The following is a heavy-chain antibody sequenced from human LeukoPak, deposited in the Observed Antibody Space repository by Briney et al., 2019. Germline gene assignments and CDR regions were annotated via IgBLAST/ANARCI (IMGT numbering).Heavy chain of an antibody. CDR3: ARASDYGGNLGSAFDI. CDR2: INWNGGST. Sequence: GPSLRLSCAAAGFTFDNYGMSWVRHPPRNGLESVAGINWNGGSTVYADSVEGRFTISRDNAKNSLYLQMNSLRAEDTALYYCARASDYGGNLGSAFDIWGQGTMVTVSS. V-gene: IGHV3-20*04. J-gene: IGHJ3*02. D-gene: IGHD4-23*01. CDR1: GFTFDNYG.